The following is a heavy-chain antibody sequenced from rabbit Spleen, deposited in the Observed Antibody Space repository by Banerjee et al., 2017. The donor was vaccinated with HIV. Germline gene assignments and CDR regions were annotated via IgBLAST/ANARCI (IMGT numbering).Heavy chain of an antibody. Sequence: QEQLVESGGGLVQPEGSLTLTCTASGFSFSSSYYMCWVRQAPGKGLEWIGCIGTGSGSTYYASWAKGRFTITRSTSLNTVTLQLNSLTAADTATYFCARLSSGAFNLWGQGTLVTVS. V-gene: IGHV1S47*01. D-gene: IGHD1-1*01. CDR2: IGTGSGST. CDR1: GFSFSSSYY. J-gene: IGHJ4*01. CDR3: ARLSSGAFNL.